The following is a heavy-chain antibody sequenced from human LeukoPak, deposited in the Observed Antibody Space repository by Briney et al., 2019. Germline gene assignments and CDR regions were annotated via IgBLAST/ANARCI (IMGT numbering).Heavy chain of an antibody. CDR1: GYTLTELS. CDR2: FDPEDGET. J-gene: IGHJ3*02. Sequence: ASVKVSCKVSGYTLTELSMHWVRQAPGKGLEWMGGFDPEDGETIYAQKFQGRVTMTEGTSTDTAYMELSSLRSEDTAVYYCATERGDSDAFDIWGQGTMVTVSS. CDR3: ATERGDSDAFDI. V-gene: IGHV1-24*01. D-gene: IGHD7-27*01.